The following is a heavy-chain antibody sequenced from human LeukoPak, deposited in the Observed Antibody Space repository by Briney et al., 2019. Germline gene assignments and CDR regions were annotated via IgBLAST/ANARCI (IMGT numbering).Heavy chain of an antibody. Sequence: GGSLRLSCAASGFIFSSYAMSWGRQARGKGLEWVSAISGSGSTIYYVDSVKSRFTISRDNAKNSLYMQMNSLRAEDTAFDYCTELGSTTFWGVWGKGTTVTISS. CDR1: GFIFSSYA. V-gene: IGHV3-23*01. J-gene: IGHJ6*04. CDR2: ISGSGSTI. D-gene: IGHD2/OR15-2a*01. CDR3: TELGSTTFWGV.